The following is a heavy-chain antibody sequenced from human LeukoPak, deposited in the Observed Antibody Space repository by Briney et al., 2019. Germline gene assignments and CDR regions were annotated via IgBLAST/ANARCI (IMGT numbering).Heavy chain of an antibody. J-gene: IGHJ4*02. Sequence: PSETLSLTCTVSGGSISSGDCYWSWIRQPPGKGLEWIGYIYYSGSTNYNPSLKSRVTISVDTSKDQFSLKLSSVTAADTAVYYCARVGTNYWGQGTLVTVSS. V-gene: IGHV4-30-4*01. CDR1: GGSISSGDCY. CDR2: IYYSGST. CDR3: ARVGTNY.